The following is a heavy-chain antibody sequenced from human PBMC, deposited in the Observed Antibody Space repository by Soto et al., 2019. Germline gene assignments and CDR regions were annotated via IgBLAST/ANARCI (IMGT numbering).Heavy chain of an antibody. J-gene: IGHJ4*02. V-gene: IGHV1-3*01. CDR1: GYTFTSYA. D-gene: IGHD6-13*01. CDR2: INAGNGNT. Sequence: ASVKVSCKASGYTFTSYAMHWVRQAPGQRLEWMGWINAGNGNTKYSQKFQGRVTITRDTSASTAYMELSSLRAEDTAVYYCAKEGQQLGGGYFDYWGQGTLVTVSS. CDR3: AKEGQQLGGGYFDY.